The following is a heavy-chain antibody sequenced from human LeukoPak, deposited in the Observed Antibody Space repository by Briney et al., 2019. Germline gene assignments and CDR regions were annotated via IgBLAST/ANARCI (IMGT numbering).Heavy chain of an antibody. V-gene: IGHV3-74*01. CDR2: INSDGSST. CDR1: GFTFSSYW. D-gene: IGHD2-15*01. Sequence: GGSLRLSCAASGFTFSSYWMHWVRQAPGKGLVWVSRINSDGSSTSYADSVKGRFTISRDNAKNTLYLQMSSLRAEDTAVYYCASGYCSGGSCYSFSYYYYGMDVWGKGTTVTVSS. J-gene: IGHJ6*04. CDR3: ASGYCSGGSCYSFSYYYYGMDV.